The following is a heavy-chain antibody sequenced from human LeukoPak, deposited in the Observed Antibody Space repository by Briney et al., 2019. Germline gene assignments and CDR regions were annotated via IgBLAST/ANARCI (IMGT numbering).Heavy chain of an antibody. CDR2: INTNTGNP. CDR1: GYTFTSYA. V-gene: IGHV7-4-1*02. CDR3: AREIDYYGSGSYYNSATLDY. D-gene: IGHD3-10*01. J-gene: IGHJ4*02. Sequence: ASVKVSCKASGYTFTSYAMNWVRQAPGQGLEWMGWINTNTGNPTYAQGLTGRFVFSLDTSVSTAYLQISSLKAEDTAVYYCAREIDYYGSGSYYNSATLDYWGQGTLVTVSS.